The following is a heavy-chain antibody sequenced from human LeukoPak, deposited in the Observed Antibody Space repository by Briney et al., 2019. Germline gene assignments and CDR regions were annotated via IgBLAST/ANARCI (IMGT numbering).Heavy chain of an antibody. Sequence: SETLSLTCAVYGGSFSGYYWSWIRQPPGKGLEWIGEINHSGSTNYSPSPKSRVTISVDASKNQFSLKLSSVTAADTAVYYCARLRSGYHPTRFDYWGQGTLVTVSS. CDR1: GGSFSGYY. CDR3: ARLRSGYHPTRFDY. J-gene: IGHJ4*02. D-gene: IGHD3-22*01. CDR2: INHSGST. V-gene: IGHV4-34*01.